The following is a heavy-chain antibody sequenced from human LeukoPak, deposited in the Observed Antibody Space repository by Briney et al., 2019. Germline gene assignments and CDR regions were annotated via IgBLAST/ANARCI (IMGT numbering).Heavy chain of an antibody. V-gene: IGHV3-33*06. CDR2: IWYDGSNK. CDR3: AKVWDSSGWTWIDY. CDR1: GFTFSSYG. Sequence: GGSLRLSCAASGFTFSSYGMHWVRQAPGKGLEWVAVIWYDGSNKYYADSVKGRFTISRDNSKNTLYLQMNSLRAEDTAVYYCAKVWDSSGWTWIDYWGQGTLVTVSS. D-gene: IGHD6-19*01. J-gene: IGHJ4*02.